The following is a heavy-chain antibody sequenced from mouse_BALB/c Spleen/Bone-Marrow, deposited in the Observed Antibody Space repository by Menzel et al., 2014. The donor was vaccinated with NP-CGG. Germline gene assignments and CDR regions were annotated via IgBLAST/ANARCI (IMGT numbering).Heavy chain of an antibody. V-gene: IGHV1S81*02. Sequence: QVQLQQPGAELVKPGASVKLSCKASGYTFSSDYMYWVKQRPGQGLEWIGEINPSNGGTNFNEKFKSKATLTVDKSSSXXXXQLSSLTSEDSAVYYCTRSRRAMDYWGQGTSVTVSS. CDR1: GYTFSSDY. D-gene: IGHD2-12*01. CDR2: INPSNGGT. CDR3: TRSRRAMDY. J-gene: IGHJ4*01.